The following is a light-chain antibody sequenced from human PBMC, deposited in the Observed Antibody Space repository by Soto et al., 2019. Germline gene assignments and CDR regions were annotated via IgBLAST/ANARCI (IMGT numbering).Light chain of an antibody. CDR3: QQRSNWPRT. V-gene: IGKV3D-20*02. CDR2: DAS. CDR1: QSLSSSQ. J-gene: IGKJ1*01. Sequence: IVLTQSPGTLSLSPGERATLSCRASQSLSSSQLAWYQQKPGQAPRLLIHDASSRATGISDRFSGSGSGADFTLTISRLEPEDFAVYYCQQRSNWPRTFGQGTKVDIK.